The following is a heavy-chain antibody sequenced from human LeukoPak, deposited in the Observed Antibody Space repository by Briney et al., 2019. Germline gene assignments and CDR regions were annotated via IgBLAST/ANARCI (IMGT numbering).Heavy chain of an antibody. CDR3: ARGTGSPRTLDS. Sequence: GESLKISCKGSGYISTNYWIGWVRQMPGKGLEWMGIIYPGDSDTRYSPSFQGQVTILADKSITTAFLQWSSLKASDTAMYYCARGTGSPRTLDSWGQGTLVTVSS. CDR2: IYPGDSDT. V-gene: IGHV5-51*01. D-gene: IGHD6-25*01. CDR1: GYISTNYW. J-gene: IGHJ4*02.